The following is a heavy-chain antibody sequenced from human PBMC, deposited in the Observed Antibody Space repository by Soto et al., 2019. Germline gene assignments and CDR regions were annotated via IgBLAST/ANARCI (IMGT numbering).Heavy chain of an antibody. J-gene: IGHJ6*04. CDR2: ISSSGSTI. V-gene: IGHV3-48*02. D-gene: IGHD2-21*02. Sequence: EVQLVESGGGLVQPGGSLRLSCAASGFTFRRYSMNWVRQAPGKGLECVSYISSSGSTIYYADSVKGRFTVSRDNAKNELYLQMNSLRDEDTGVYYGAGDEEVTAPSRGMVVWGEGTTVTVSS. CDR3: AGDEEVTAPSRGMVV. CDR1: GFTFRRYS.